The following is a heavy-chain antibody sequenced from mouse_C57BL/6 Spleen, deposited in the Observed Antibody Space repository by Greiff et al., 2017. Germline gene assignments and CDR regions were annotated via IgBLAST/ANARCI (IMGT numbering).Heavy chain of an antibody. V-gene: IGHV1-15*01. CDR3: TRRGYCDY. J-gene: IGHJ2*01. Sequence: QVQLQQSGAELVRPGASVTLSCKASGYTFTDYDMHWVKQTPVHGLAWIGAIDPETGGTAYNQKFKVKAILTADKSSSTAYMELRSLTSEDSAVYYCTRRGYCDYWGQGTTLTVAS. CDR1: GYTFTDYD. CDR2: IDPETGGT. D-gene: IGHD2-3*01.